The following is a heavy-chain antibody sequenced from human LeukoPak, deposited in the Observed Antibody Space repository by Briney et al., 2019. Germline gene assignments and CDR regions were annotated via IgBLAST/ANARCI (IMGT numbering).Heavy chain of an antibody. J-gene: IGHJ6*03. CDR3: AGGSLVTTKYYYYYMDV. CDR1: GYTFTGYY. V-gene: IGHV1-2*02. Sequence: ASVKVSCKASGYTFTGYYMHWVRQAPGQGLEWMGWINPNSGGTSYAQKFQGRVTITRDTSISTAYMELSRLRSDDTAVYYCAGGSLVTTKYYYYYMDVWGKGTTVTVSS. D-gene: IGHD4-17*01. CDR2: INPNSGGT.